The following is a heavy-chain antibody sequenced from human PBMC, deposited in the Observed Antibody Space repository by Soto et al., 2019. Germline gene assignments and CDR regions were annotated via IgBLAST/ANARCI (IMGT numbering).Heavy chain of an antibody. CDR3: AREDLSQWYFDL. CDR2: IIPILGIA. CDR1: GGTFSSYT. J-gene: IGHJ2*01. D-gene: IGHD3-16*02. V-gene: IGHV1-69*08. Sequence: QVQLVQSGAEVKKPGSSVKVSCKASGGTFSSYTISWVRQAPGQGLEWMGRIIPILGIANYAQKFQGRVTITADKATSPAYMELSSLRSEDTAVDYCAREDLSQWYFDLWGRGTLVTVSS.